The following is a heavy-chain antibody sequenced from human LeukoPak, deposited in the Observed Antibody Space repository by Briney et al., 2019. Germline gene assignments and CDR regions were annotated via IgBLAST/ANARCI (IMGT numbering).Heavy chain of an antibody. D-gene: IGHD5-12*01. CDR2: IYYSGST. CDR1: GGSISSGDYY. CDR3: ARGGSGYDFGWFDP. Sequence: PSETLSLTCTVSGGSISSGDYYWSWIRQPPGKGLEWIGYIYYSGSTYYNPSLKSRVTISVDTSKNQFSLKLSSVTAADTAVYYCARGGSGYDFGWFDPWGQGILVTVSS. V-gene: IGHV4-30-4*01. J-gene: IGHJ5*02.